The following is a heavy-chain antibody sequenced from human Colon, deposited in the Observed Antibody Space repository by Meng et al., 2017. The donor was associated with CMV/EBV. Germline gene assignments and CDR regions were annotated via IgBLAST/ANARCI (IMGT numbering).Heavy chain of an antibody. Sequence: ASVKVSCKASEYTFTGYYMHWVRQAPGQGLEWMGWINPNSGGTNYAQKFQGRVTMTRDTSISTAYMELSRLRSDDTAVYYCARDVWGVVVPAAWGQGTLVTVSS. J-gene: IGHJ5*02. V-gene: IGHV1-2*02. CDR1: EYTFTGYY. D-gene: IGHD2-2*01. CDR2: INPNSGGT. CDR3: ARDVWGVVVPAA.